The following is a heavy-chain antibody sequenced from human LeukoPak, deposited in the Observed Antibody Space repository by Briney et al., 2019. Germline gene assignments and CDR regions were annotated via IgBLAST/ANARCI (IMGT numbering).Heavy chain of an antibody. CDR1: GYTFTGYY. CDR3: ARDIVMVTYWFDP. Sequence: ASVKVSCKASGYTFTGYYMHWVRQAPGQGLEWMGWINPNSGGTNYAQKFQGRVTMARDTSISTAYMELSRLRSDDTAVYYCARDIVMVTYWFDPWGQGTLVTVSS. J-gene: IGHJ5*02. V-gene: IGHV1-2*02. D-gene: IGHD5-18*01. CDR2: INPNSGGT.